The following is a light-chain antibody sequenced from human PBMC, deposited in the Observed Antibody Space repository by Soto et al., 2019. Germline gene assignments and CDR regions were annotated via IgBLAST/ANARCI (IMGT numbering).Light chain of an antibody. CDR2: DVS. CDR1: SSDVGGYNY. Sequence: QSALTQPASVSGSPGQSITISCTGSSSDVGGYNYVSCYRHLPGKAPELMIFDVSNRPSGLSDRFSGSKSGNTASLTISGLQADDEADYYCSSYTNSGTYVFGTGTKLTVL. CDR3: SSYTNSGTYV. V-gene: IGLV2-14*03. J-gene: IGLJ1*01.